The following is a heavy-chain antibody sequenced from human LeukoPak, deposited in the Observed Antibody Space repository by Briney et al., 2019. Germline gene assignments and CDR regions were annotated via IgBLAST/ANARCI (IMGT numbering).Heavy chain of an antibody. CDR1: GVTFSSHW. D-gene: IGHD4-11*01. V-gene: IGHV3-7*05. CDR2: IKHDGSEK. J-gene: IGHJ1*01. CDR3: ATQNFCSNFVQH. Sequence: AGGSLRRSCAASGVTFSSHWMSWVRQAPGKGLEWVANIKHDGSEKYYVGSVKGRFTISRDNAKNSLYLQMNSLRAEDTAVYYCATQNFCSNFVQHWGQGTLVTVSS.